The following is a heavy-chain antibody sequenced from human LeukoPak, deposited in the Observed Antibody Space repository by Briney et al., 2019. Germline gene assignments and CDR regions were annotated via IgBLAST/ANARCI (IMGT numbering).Heavy chain of an antibody. Sequence: SETLSLTCTVSGGSISSYYWSWIRQPPGKGLEWIGEINHSGSTNYNPSLKSRVTISVDTSKNQFSLKLSSVTAADTAVYYCARGSLYDFWSGYYLPRAFDIWGQGTMVTVSS. D-gene: IGHD3-3*01. J-gene: IGHJ3*02. V-gene: IGHV4-34*01. CDR2: INHSGST. CDR1: GGSISSYY. CDR3: ARGSLYDFWSGYYLPRAFDI.